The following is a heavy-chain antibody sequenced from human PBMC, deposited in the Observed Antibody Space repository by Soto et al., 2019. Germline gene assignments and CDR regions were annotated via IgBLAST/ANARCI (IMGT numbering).Heavy chain of an antibody. Sequence: ASVKVCFKPCGYIFNSYGISWVRQAPGQGLEWMGWISGYNGSTKYAQKVQGRVTMTTDTSTSTAYMELRSLKSDDTAVYYCARAGRVSPQVLSDFWGQGTLVTVSS. CDR3: ARAGRVSPQVLSDF. V-gene: IGHV1-18*01. CDR2: ISGYNGST. CDR1: GYIFNSYG. J-gene: IGHJ4*02. D-gene: IGHD3-3*01.